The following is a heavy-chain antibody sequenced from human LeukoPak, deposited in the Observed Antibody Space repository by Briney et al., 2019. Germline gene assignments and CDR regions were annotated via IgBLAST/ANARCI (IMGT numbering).Heavy chain of an antibody. V-gene: IGHV3-11*04. CDR1: GFTFSDYY. CDR2: ISSSGSTI. D-gene: IGHD3-22*01. J-gene: IGHJ3*02. Sequence: PGGSLRLSCAASGFTFSDYYMSWIRQAPGKGLEWVSYISSSGSTIYYADSVKGRFTISRDNAKNSLYLQMNSLRAEDTAVYYCARDFPCYYYDSSGYYDAFDIWGQGTMVTVSS. CDR3: ARDFPCYYYDSSGYYDAFDI.